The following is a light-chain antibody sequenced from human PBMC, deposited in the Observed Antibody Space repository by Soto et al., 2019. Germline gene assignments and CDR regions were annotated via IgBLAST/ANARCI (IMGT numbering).Light chain of an antibody. Sequence: IAMSQSPVTLSPSPGETLTLSCRASQSLTDNLAWYQQKPGQAPRLLIYGASNRATGIPDRFSGSGSGTDFTLTISRLEPEDFAVHYCQQYGSSGTFGQGTKVDIK. J-gene: IGKJ1*01. CDR1: QSLTDN. CDR3: QQYGSSGT. V-gene: IGKV3-20*01. CDR2: GAS.